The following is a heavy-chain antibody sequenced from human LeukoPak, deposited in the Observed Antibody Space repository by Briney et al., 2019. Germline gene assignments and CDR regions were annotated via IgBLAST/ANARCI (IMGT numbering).Heavy chain of an antibody. CDR2: INPETGAT. D-gene: IGHD3-10*01. J-gene: IGHJ4*02. Sequence: ASVKVSCKASGYPFIGYYIHWVRQGPGQGLEWLGWINPETGATKYAQRFEGRVTLTRDTSVTTAHMELSGLRSDDSAVYYCARGNLDYYGSGSYLYWGQGSQVTVSS. CDR1: GYPFIGYY. CDR3: ARGNLDYYGSGSYLY. V-gene: IGHV1-2*02.